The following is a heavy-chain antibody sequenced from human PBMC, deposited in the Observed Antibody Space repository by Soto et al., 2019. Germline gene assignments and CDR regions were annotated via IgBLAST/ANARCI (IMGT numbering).Heavy chain of an antibody. CDR3: ARDSRVPT. V-gene: IGHV4-59*01. CDR1: GDSITNYY. Sequence: SETLSLTCTVSGDSITNYYWSWIRQPPGKGLEWVGNIYYTGSTNYNHSLKSRVTISIDTSKNQFSLRLSSVTAADTAVYYCARDSRVPTWGQGTLVTVSS. CDR2: IYYTGST. J-gene: IGHJ5*02.